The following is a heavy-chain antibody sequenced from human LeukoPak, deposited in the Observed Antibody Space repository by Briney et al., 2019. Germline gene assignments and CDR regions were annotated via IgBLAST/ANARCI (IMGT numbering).Heavy chain of an antibody. CDR1: GFTFSSYA. Sequence: QSGGSLRFSCAASGFTFSSYAMSWVRQAPGKGLGWVSAISGSGGSTYYADSVKGRFTISRDNSKNTLYLQMNSLRAEDTAVYYCARGYYDILTGYYRPFDYWGQGTLVTVSS. J-gene: IGHJ4*02. CDR3: ARGYYDILTGYYRPFDY. CDR2: ISGSGGST. V-gene: IGHV3-23*01. D-gene: IGHD3-9*01.